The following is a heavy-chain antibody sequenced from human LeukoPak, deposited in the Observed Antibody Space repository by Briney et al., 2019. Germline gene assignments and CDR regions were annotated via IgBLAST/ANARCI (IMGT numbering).Heavy chain of an antibody. D-gene: IGHD3-22*01. V-gene: IGHV4-34*01. Sequence: PSETLSLTCTVSGGSISSYYWSWIRQPPGKGLEWIGEINHSGSTNYNPSLKSRVTISVDTSKNQFSLKLSSVTAADTAVYYCARGRGYYDSSGSTRLDYWGQGTLVTVSS. CDR1: GGSISSYY. CDR3: ARGRGYYDSSGSTRLDY. CDR2: INHSGST. J-gene: IGHJ4*02.